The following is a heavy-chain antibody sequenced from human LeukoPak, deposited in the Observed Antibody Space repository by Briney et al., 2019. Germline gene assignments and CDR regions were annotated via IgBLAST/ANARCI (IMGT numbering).Heavy chain of an antibody. Sequence: PGGSLRLSCAASGFTFSNFWMTWVRQAPGKGLEWVSAISGSGGSTYYADSVKGRFTISRDNSKNTLYLQMNSLRAEDTAVYYCAKDLHTYYYDSSGYQGEGFDPWGQGTLVTVSS. CDR2: ISGSGGST. D-gene: IGHD3-22*01. V-gene: IGHV3-23*01. CDR1: GFTFSNFW. J-gene: IGHJ5*02. CDR3: AKDLHTYYYDSSGYQGEGFDP.